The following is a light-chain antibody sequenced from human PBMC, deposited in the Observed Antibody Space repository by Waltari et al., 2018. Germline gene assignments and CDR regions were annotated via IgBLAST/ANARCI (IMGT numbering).Light chain of an antibody. CDR1: PSISSY. J-gene: IGKJ2*01. CDR3: QQSYSTLGT. CDR2: AAS. V-gene: IGKV1-39*01. Sequence: DIQMTQSPSSLSASVGDRVTITCRASPSISSYLNWYQQKPGKAPKLLIYAASRLQSGVPSRFSGSGSGTDFTLTISSLQPEDFATYYCQQSYSTLGTFGQGTKLEIK.